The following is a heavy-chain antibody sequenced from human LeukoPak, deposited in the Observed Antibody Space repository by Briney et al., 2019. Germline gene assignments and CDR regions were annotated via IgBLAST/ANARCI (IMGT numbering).Heavy chain of an antibody. CDR3: ARIPMSSSWYYYYYMDV. CDR1: GFTFSSYS. D-gene: IGHD6-13*01. CDR2: ISSSSSYI. V-gene: IGHV3-21*01. J-gene: IGHJ6*03. Sequence: PGGSLRLSCAASGFTFSSYSMNWVRQAPGKGLEWVSSISSSSSYIYYADSVKGRFTISRDNAKNSLYLQMNSLRAEDTAVYYCARIPMSSSWYYYYYMDVWGKGTTVTVSS.